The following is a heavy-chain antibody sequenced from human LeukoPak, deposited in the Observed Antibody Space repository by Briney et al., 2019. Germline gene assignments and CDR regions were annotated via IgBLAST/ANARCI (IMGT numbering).Heavy chain of an antibody. V-gene: IGHV4-34*01. Sequence: PSETLSLTCAVYGGSFSGYFWIWIRQPPGKGLEWIGESDHSGTTNYNPSLKSRVSISVDTSKNQFSLKLSSVTAADTAVYYCARKATFGRMVRGVIPNDAFDIWGQGTMVTVSS. CDR1: GGSFSGYF. D-gene: IGHD3-10*01. CDR3: ARKATFGRMVRGVIPNDAFDI. J-gene: IGHJ3*02. CDR2: SDHSGTT.